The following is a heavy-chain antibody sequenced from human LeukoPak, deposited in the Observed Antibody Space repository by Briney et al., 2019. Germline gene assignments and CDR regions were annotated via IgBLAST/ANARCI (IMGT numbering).Heavy chain of an antibody. CDR2: ISSSSSYI. CDR1: GFTFSSYS. J-gene: IGHJ6*02. D-gene: IGHD3-9*01. Sequence: GGSLRLSCAASGFTFSSYSMNWVRQAPGKGLEWVSSISSSSSYIYYADSVKGRFTISRDNAKNSLYLQMNSLRAEDTAVYYCARDTPYYDILTGPGFLFYYYGMDVWGQGTTVTVSS. CDR3: ARDTPYYDILTGPGFLFYYYGMDV. V-gene: IGHV3-21*01.